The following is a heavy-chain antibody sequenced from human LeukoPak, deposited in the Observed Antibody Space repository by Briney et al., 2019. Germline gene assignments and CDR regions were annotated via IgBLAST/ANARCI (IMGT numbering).Heavy chain of an antibody. CDR2: INPNSGGT. CDR3: ASSIVGAILYYFDY. Sequence: ASVKVSCKASGYTFTGYYMHWVRQAPGQGLEWMGWINPNSGGTNYAQKFQGRVTMTRDTSISTAYMELSRLRSDDTAVHYCASSIVGAILYYFDYWGQGTLVTVSS. CDR1: GYTFTGYY. D-gene: IGHD1-26*01. J-gene: IGHJ4*02. V-gene: IGHV1-2*02.